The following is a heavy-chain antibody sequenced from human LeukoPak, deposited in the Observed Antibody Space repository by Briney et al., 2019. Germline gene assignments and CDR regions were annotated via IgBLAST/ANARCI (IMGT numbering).Heavy chain of an antibody. Sequence: GGSLRLSCAASGFTFSSYGMHWVRQAPGKGLEWVAVISYDGSNKYYADSVKGRFTISRDNSKNTLYLQMNSLRAEDTAVYYCAKVGIAVADVDYWGQGTLVTVSP. J-gene: IGHJ4*02. CDR2: ISYDGSNK. CDR3: AKVGIAVADVDY. CDR1: GFTFSSYG. D-gene: IGHD6-19*01. V-gene: IGHV3-30*18.